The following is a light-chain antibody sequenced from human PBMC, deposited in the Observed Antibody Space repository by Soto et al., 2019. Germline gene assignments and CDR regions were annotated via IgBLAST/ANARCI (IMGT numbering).Light chain of an antibody. CDR3: SSYAGSNTDYV. CDR1: SSDVGGYNY. V-gene: IGLV2-8*01. J-gene: IGLJ1*01. Sequence: LTQPPSASGSPGQSVTISCTGTSSDVGGYNYVSWYQQHPGKVPKLMIYEVSKRPSGVPDRFSGSKSGNTASLTVSGLQAEDEADYYCSSYAGSNTDYVFGTGTKVTVL. CDR2: EVS.